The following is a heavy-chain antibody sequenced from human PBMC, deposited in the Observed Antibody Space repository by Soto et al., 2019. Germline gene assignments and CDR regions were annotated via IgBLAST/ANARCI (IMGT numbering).Heavy chain of an antibody. CDR3: ERDLVGASDSYGLDV. CDR2: IWHDGNNK. D-gene: IGHD1-26*01. CDR1: GFTFSNYG. Sequence: RRSLRLACAASGFTFSNYGMHWVRQAPGKGLEWVAIIWHDGNNKYYADSVRGRFIISRDNSKNRLYLQMNSLRAEDTAVYYCERDLVGASDSYGLDVWGQGTQVTVYS. V-gene: IGHV3-33*01. J-gene: IGHJ6*02.